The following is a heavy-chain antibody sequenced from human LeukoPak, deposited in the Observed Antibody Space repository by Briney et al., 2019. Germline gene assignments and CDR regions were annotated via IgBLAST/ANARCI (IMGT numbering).Heavy chain of an antibody. V-gene: IGHV1-18*01. Sequence: GASVKVSCKASGYTFTSYGISWVRQAPGQGLEWMGWISAYNGNTNYAQKLQGRVTMTTDTSTSTAYMELRSLRSDDTAVYYCARAPRGYSGYDFWFDPWGQGTLVTVSS. CDR3: ARAPRGYSGYDFWFDP. CDR1: GYTFTSYG. J-gene: IGHJ5*02. CDR2: ISAYNGNT. D-gene: IGHD5-12*01.